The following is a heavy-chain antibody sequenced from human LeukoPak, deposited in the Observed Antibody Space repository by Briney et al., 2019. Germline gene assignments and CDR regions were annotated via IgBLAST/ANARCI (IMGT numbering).Heavy chain of an antibody. D-gene: IGHD3-10*01. V-gene: IGHV1-2*02. J-gene: IGHJ5*02. CDR3: AKNLGYYHCSGSYYNHNWFGP. Sequence: ASVKVSCKASGYTFTSYGISWVRQAPGQGLEWMGWINPNSGGTNYAQKFQGRVTMTRDTSISTAYMELSRLRSDDTAVYYCAKNLGYYHCSGSYYNHNWFGPLGQGTLVTVSS. CDR2: INPNSGGT. CDR1: GYTFTSYG.